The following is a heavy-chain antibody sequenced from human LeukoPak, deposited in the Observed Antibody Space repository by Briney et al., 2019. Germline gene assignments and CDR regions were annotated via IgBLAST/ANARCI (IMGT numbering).Heavy chain of an antibody. V-gene: IGHV3-23*01. CDR3: AKDSYYYDSSGYYGGIYYFDY. CDR2: ISGSGGST. J-gene: IGHJ4*02. Sequence: GGSLRLYCAASGFTFSSYAMSWVRQAPGKGLEWVSAISGSGGSTYYADSVKGRFTISRDNSKNTLYLQMNSLRAEDTAVYYCAKDSYYYDSSGYYGGIYYFDYWGQGTLVTVSS. D-gene: IGHD3-22*01. CDR1: GFTFSSYA.